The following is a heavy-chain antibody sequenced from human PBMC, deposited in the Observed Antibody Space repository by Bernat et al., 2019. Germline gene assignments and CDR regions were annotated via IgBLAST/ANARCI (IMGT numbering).Heavy chain of an antibody. V-gene: IGHV3-11*05. J-gene: IGHJ6*03. CDR3: ARGTSSSAPYMDV. CDR2: ISSGSSYK. Sequence: QVQLVESGGGLVKPGGSLRLSCAASGFTFSDYYMSWVRQAPGKGLDWVSYISSGSSYKHYADSVKGRFTISRDNAKNSLYLQMNSLRTEDTAVYYYARGTSSSAPYMDVWGKGTTVTVSS. D-gene: IGHD2-15*01. CDR1: GFTFSDYY.